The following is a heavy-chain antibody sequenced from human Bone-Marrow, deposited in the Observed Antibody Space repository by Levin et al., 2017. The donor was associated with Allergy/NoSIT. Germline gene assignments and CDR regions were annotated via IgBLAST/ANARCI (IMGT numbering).Heavy chain of an antibody. CDR3: AKDLSSSWYGNFGY. D-gene: IGHD6-13*01. Sequence: LSLTCAASGFTFSRYGIHWVRQAPGKGLEWVAVISYDGSNKYYADSVKGRFTISRDNSKNTLYLQMNSLRAEDTAVYYCAKDLSSSWYGNFGYWGQGTLVTVSS. CDR2: ISYDGSNK. J-gene: IGHJ4*02. CDR1: GFTFSRYG. V-gene: IGHV3-30*18.